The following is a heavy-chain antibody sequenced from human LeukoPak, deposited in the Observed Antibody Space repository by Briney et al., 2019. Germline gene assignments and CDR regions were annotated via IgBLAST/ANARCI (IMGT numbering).Heavy chain of an antibody. Sequence: KPSETLSLTCTVSGGSINPYYWIWIRQSPGTGLEWIGYIYYSGITDYNPSLKSRVTFSIDTSKKQFSLNLTSVTAADTAIYFCARGGSHYYYYRYVWGKGTRVTVSS. V-gene: IGHV4-59*01. J-gene: IGHJ6*03. D-gene: IGHD1-26*01. CDR2: IYYSGIT. CDR3: ARGGSHYYYYRYV. CDR1: GGSINPYY.